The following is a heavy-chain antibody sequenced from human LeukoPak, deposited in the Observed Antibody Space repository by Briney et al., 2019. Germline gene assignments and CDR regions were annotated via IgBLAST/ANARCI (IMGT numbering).Heavy chain of an antibody. CDR1: GFTFSSYS. J-gene: IGHJ4*02. D-gene: IGHD3-10*01. CDR3: ARDPPYYYGSGSSDFDY. Sequence: PGGSLRLSCAASGFTFSSYSMNWVRQAPGKGLEWVSSISSSSSYIYYADSVKGRFTISRDNAKNSLYLQMNSLRAEDTAVYYCARDPPYYYGSGSSDFDYWGQGTLVTVSS. V-gene: IGHV3-21*01. CDR2: ISSSSSYI.